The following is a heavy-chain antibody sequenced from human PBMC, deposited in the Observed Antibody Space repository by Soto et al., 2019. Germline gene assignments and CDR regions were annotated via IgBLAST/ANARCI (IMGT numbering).Heavy chain of an antibody. CDR3: ARRPGSWFDP. Sequence: GQSLKISCKASGYSFPTSWIGCVRQMPGKGLEWMGIIFPSDSDTRYSPSFQGQVTISVDKSISTAYLQWSSLKASDTAMYYCARRPGSWFDPWGQGTLVTVSS. J-gene: IGHJ5*02. V-gene: IGHV5-51*01. CDR1: GYSFPTSW. CDR2: IFPSDSDT. D-gene: IGHD3-10*01.